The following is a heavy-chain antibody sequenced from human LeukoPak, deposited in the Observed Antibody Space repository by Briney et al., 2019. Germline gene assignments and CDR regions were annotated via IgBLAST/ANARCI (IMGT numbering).Heavy chain of an antibody. Sequence: SETLSLTCTVSGGSISSHYWSWIRQPPGKGLEWIGYIYYSGSTNYNPSLKSRVTISVDTSKNQFSLKLSSVTAADTAVYYCARDRGLAPEGWFDPWAREPWSPSPQ. J-gene: IGHJ5*02. D-gene: IGHD3-3*02. CDR3: ARDRGLAPEGWFDP. CDR1: GGSISSHY. V-gene: IGHV4-59*11. CDR2: IYYSGST.